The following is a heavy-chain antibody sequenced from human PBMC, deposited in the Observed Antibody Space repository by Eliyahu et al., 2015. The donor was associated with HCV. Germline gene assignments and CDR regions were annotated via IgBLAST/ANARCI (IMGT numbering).Heavy chain of an antibody. V-gene: IGHV4-31*03. CDR3: ARGVPDFDGLGSYSYYFDY. Sequence: QVHLQESGPGLVKPSQTLSLTCTVSGDSVSSASYYWTWIRQHPGKGLEWVGNIYYSGRTYYNPSLESRITISSDASKNQFSLKLTSVTAAETAVYYCARGVPDFDGLGSYSYYFDYWGQGTLVTVSS. CDR1: GDSVSSASYY. D-gene: IGHD3-10*01. J-gene: IGHJ4*02. CDR2: IYYSGRT.